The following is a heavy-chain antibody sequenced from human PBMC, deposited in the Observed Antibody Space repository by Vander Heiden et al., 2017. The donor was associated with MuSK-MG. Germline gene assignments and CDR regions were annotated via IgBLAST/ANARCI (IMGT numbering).Heavy chain of an antibody. CDR2: IYWKDEK. V-gene: IGHV2-5*01. Sequence: TLHESGPTMLKPTQTLTPTCTFSGFSLSTSGVGVGWIRQHPGKALEWLALIYWKDEKRYSHSLKSRLTITKDTSKNQVVLTMTNMHPVDTATYYCGHELLLFGESMMDYWGEGPLGTVSS. D-gene: IGHD3-10*01. J-gene: IGHJ4*02. CDR3: GHELLLFGESMMDY. CDR1: GFSLSTSGVG.